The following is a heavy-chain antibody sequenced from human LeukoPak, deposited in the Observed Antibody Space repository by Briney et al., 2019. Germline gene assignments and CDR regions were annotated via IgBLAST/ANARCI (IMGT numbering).Heavy chain of an antibody. CDR3: TRGAGWLIDY. Sequence: SETLSLTCTVSDDSISDYYRGWIRQPPGKELEWIGYFYTSGNSNYNPSLKSRVTIAVDTSRNQFSLKLNSVTAADTAVYYCTRGAGWLIDYWGQGILVTVSS. D-gene: IGHD3-16*01. V-gene: IGHV4-59*01. J-gene: IGHJ4*02. CDR2: FYTSGNS. CDR1: DDSISDYY.